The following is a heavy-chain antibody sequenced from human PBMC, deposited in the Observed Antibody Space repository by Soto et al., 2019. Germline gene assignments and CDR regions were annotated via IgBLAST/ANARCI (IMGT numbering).Heavy chain of an antibody. V-gene: IGHV1-69*01. Sequence: QVQLVQSGAEVKKPGSSVKVSCKASGGTFSSYAISWVRQAPGPGLEWMGGIIPIFGTANYAQKFQGRVTITADESTSTAYMELSSLRSEDTAVYYCARDTMVRGVQTFGWFDPWGQGTLVTVSS. CDR2: IIPIFGTA. CDR1: GGTFSSYA. CDR3: ARDTMVRGVQTFGWFDP. D-gene: IGHD3-10*01. J-gene: IGHJ5*02.